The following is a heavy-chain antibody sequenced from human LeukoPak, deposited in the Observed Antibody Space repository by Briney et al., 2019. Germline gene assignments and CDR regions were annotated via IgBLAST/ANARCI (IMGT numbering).Heavy chain of an antibody. CDR2: IYFSGST. D-gene: IGHD1-26*01. Sequence: PSETLSLTCTVSGDSISTSGYYWGWIRQPPGKGLEWIGSIYFSGSTYYNPSLKNRVSISVDTSKNQFSLKLTSVTAADTAVYYCARHKGSYSYLDSWGQGTLVTVSS. J-gene: IGHJ4*02. CDR1: GDSISTSGYY. CDR3: ARHKGSYSYLDS. V-gene: IGHV4-39*01.